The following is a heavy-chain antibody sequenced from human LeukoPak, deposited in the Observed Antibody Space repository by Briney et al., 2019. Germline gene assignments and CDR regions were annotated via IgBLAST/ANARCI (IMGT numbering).Heavy chain of an antibody. CDR3: ARPGYYDSSGYYPRDY. CDR2: IHPVDSET. V-gene: IGHV5-51*01. Sequence: EEPLKISCKGSGYSFTSFWIGWVRKMPGKGLEWKGIIHPVDSETKYSPYFQGQVTNSADKSISTAYLQWSSLKASDTAMYYCARPGYYDSSGYYPRDYWGQGTLVTVSS. J-gene: IGHJ4*02. CDR1: GYSFTSFW. D-gene: IGHD3-22*01.